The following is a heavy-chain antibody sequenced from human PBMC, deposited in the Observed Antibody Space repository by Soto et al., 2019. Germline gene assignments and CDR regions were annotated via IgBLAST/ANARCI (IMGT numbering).Heavy chain of an antibody. CDR1: GYTFTNYG. Sequence: APLKRSCKASGYTFTNYGISWLRHAPGQGLEWMGWISGYNGHTNYAQRFQGRVTMTTDTSTSKAYMELRSLRFDDTAVYYCARDGKGIGVATVDYWGQGTLVTVSS. J-gene: IGHJ4*02. CDR3: ARDGKGIGVATVDY. V-gene: IGHV1-18*01. D-gene: IGHD6-19*01. CDR2: ISGYNGHT.